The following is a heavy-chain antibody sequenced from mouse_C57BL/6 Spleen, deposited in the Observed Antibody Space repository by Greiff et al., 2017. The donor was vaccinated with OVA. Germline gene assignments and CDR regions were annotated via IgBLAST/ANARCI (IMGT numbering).Heavy chain of an antibody. V-gene: IGHV5-4*01. CDR1: GFTFSSYA. CDR3: PREDYGSVDY. Sequence: VQGVESGGGLVKPGGSLKLSCAASGFTFSSYAMSWVRQTPEKRLEWVATISDGGSYTYYPDNVKGRFTISRDNAKNNLYLQMSHLKSEDTAMYYCPREDYGSVDYWGQGTTLTVSS. J-gene: IGHJ2*01. D-gene: IGHD1-1*01. CDR2: ISDGGSYT.